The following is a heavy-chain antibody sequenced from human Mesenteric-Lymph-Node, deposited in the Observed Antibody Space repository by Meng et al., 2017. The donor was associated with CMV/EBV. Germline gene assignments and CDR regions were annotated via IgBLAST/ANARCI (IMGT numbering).Heavy chain of an antibody. D-gene: IGHD3-10*01. CDR3: AAEVWFAHLYSSP. CDR2: IYYSGSA. J-gene: IGHJ5*02. CDR1: GASISSSGYY. V-gene: IGHV4-39*07. Sequence: SETLSLTCTVSGASISSSGYYWVWIRQPPGKGLEWIGSIYYSGSAHYNPSLMGRVTISVDTSKNQFSLRLSSVTAADTAVYYCAAEVWFAHLYSSPWGQGTLVTVSS.